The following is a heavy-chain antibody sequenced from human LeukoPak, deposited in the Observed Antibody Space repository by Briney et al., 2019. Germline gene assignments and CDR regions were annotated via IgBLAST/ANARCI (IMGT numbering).Heavy chain of an antibody. CDR3: ANSIVVVPAVGPFDP. D-gene: IGHD2-2*01. CDR1: GFTFSSYA. Sequence: AGGSLRLSCAASGFTFSSYAMSWVRQAPGKGLEWVSAISGSGGSTYYADSVKGRFTISRDNSKNTLYLQMNSLRAEDTAVYYCANSIVVVPAVGPFDPWGQGTLVTVSS. CDR2: ISGSGGST. J-gene: IGHJ5*02. V-gene: IGHV3-23*01.